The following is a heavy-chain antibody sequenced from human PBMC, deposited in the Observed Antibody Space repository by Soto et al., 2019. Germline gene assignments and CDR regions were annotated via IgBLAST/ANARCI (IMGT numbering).Heavy chain of an antibody. V-gene: IGHV4-30-2*01. CDR1: GGSISSGGYS. CDR2: IYHSGST. D-gene: IGHD5-18*01. J-gene: IGHJ4*02. Sequence: SETLSLTCAVSGGSISSGGYSWSWIRQPPGKGLEWIGYIYHSGSTYYNPSLKSRVTISVDRSKNQFSLKLSSVTAADTAVYYCARVWWIQLWAYLDYWGQGTLVTVSS. CDR3: ARVWWIQLWAYLDY.